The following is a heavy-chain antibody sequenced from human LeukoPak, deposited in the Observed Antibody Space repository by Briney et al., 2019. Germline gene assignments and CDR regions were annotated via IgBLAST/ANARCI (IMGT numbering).Heavy chain of an antibody. Sequence: PGGSLRLSCAASGFTFSSYAMHWVRQAPGKGLEYVSAISSNGGSTYYANSVKGRFTISRDNSKNTLYLQMNSLRAEDTAVYYCARDQTVAGYYYYYMDVWGKGTTVTISS. D-gene: IGHD6-19*01. J-gene: IGHJ6*03. CDR1: GFTFSSYA. V-gene: IGHV3-64*01. CDR3: ARDQTVAGYYYYYMDV. CDR2: ISSNGGST.